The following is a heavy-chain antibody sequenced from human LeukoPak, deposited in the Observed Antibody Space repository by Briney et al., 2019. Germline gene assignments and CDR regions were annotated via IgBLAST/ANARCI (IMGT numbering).Heavy chain of an antibody. Sequence: PGGSLRLSCVASGFTLSSYGMSWVRQAPGKGLEWLSAIVASGGTTYYADSVKGRFSISRDNSKNTLYLQMNSLRAEDTAVYYCAKVFSGYDFDYWGQGTLVTVSS. CDR1: GFTLSSYG. J-gene: IGHJ4*02. V-gene: IGHV3-23*01. CDR2: IVASGGTT. CDR3: AKVFSGYDFDY. D-gene: IGHD5-12*01.